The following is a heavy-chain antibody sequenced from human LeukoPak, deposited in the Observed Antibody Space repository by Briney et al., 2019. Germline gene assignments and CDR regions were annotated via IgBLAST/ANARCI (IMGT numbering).Heavy chain of an antibody. CDR2: ISSSSSYI. CDR1: GFTFSSCS. J-gene: IGHJ4*02. V-gene: IGHV3-21*01. Sequence: GGSLRLSCAASGFTFSSCSMNWVRQAPGKGLEWVSSISSSSSYIYYADSVKGRFTISRDNAKNSLYLQMNSLRAEDTAVYYCARDIRVGDDYWGQGTLVTVSS. D-gene: IGHD2-21*02. CDR3: ARDIRVGDDY.